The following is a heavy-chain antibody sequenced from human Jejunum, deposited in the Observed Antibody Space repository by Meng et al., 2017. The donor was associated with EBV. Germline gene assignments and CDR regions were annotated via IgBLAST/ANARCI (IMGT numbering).Heavy chain of an antibody. CDR1: CDAFYDGRCC. Sequence: PVQVPRLVNPSVPPALTFIVSCDAFYDGRCCRSGLRQRQEKGLEWIGLFYGVSTNDNPSHKHRVTISVDTSKNQFSQKLFSVIAADTAVYYCAIDGYSTGYEGLWFDPWGQGTLVTASS. J-gene: IGHJ5*02. D-gene: IGHD3-9*01. CDR3: AIDGYSTGYEGLWFDP. CDR2: FYGVST. V-gene: IGHV4-61*01.